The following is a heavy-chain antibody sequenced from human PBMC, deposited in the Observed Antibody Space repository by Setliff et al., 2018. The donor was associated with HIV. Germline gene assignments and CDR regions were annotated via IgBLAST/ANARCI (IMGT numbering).Heavy chain of an antibody. CDR3: ARTRILRMDV. J-gene: IGHJ6*03. Sequence: SETLSLTCTVSGGSFSSSSYYWGWIRQPPGKGLEWIGNIYYSGSTYYNPSLRSRVTISVDTSKNQFSLKLSSVTAADTAVYYCARTRILRMDVWGKGTTVTVSS. CDR2: IYYSGST. V-gene: IGHV4-39*01. D-gene: IGHD2-15*01. CDR1: GGSFSSSSYY.